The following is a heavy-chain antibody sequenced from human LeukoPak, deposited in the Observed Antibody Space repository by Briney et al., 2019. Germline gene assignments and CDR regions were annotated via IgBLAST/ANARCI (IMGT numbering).Heavy chain of an antibody. J-gene: IGHJ4*02. D-gene: IGHD4-23*01. V-gene: IGHV4-31*03. CDR1: GGSISSGGYY. CDR2: IYYSGST. Sequence: SQTLSLTCTVSGGSISSGGYYWSWIRQHPGKGLEWIGYIYYSGSTYYNPSLKSRITMSVDTSKNQFSLKLSSVTAANTAVYYCARDPEFDGGHGFDHWGQGTLVTVSS. CDR3: ARDPEFDGGHGFDH.